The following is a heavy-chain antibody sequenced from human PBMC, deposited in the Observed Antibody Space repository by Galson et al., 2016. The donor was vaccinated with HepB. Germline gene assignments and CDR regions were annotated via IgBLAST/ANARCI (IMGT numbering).Heavy chain of an antibody. J-gene: IGHJ4*02. CDR3: AIDYEGGTYSGHYFRS. D-gene: IGHD1-26*01. V-gene: IGHV3-30*03. CDR1: GFTFSSYS. Sequence: SLRLSCAASGFTFSSYSIHWVRQAPGKGLEWVAVISKNGRAISYADSVKGRFTISRDNSKNTLYLQMNSLRAEDTAVYYCAIDYEGGTYSGHYFRSWGQGILVTVSS. CDR2: ISKNGRAI.